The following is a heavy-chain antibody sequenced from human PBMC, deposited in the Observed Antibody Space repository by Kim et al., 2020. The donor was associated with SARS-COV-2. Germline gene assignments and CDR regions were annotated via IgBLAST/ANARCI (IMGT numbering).Heavy chain of an antibody. J-gene: IGHJ5*02. CDR1: GFTFSAYG. CDR2: ISGTADNT. D-gene: IGHD2-15*01. V-gene: IGHV3-23*01. Sequence: GGSLRLSCAASGFTFSAYGLNWVRQAPGKRLEWVSGISGTADNTDYADSVKGRFTISRDHSKNMLYLEMNSLRVEDTAVYHCVGPPRMGPAPPWDLWGPG. CDR3: VGPPRMGPAPPWDL.